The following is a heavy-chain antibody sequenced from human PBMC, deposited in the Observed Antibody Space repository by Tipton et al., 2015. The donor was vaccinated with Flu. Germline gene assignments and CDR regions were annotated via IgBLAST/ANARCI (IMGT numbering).Heavy chain of an antibody. D-gene: IGHD3-22*01. J-gene: IGHJ3*01. CDR1: GYTFTSYY. Sequence: QSGAEVKKPGASVKVSRKASGYTFTSYYMHWVRQAPGQGLEWMGIINPSGGSTSYAQKFQGRVTMTRDTSTSTVYMELSSLRSEDTAVYYCARTNYYDSSGYSYRGYVVAFDVWGQGTMVTVSS. V-gene: IGHV1-46*01. CDR3: ARTNYYDSSGYSYRGYVVAFDV. CDR2: INPSGGST.